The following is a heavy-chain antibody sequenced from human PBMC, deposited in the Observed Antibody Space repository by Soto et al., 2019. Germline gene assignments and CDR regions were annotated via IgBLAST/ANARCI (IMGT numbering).Heavy chain of an antibody. CDR1: GFIFRTYA. V-gene: IGHV3-23*01. CDR3: AKDLRPDGRYDLDY. D-gene: IGHD1-26*01. J-gene: IGHJ4*02. Sequence: EVQLLASGGGLAQPGGSLRLSCAASGFIFRTYAMNWVRQAPGKGLEWVSVMVGDGSSSDYADSVRGRFTISRDNSKNTLYLQMNNLRAEDTAVYYCAKDLRPDGRYDLDYGGQGTLVTVSS. CDR2: MVGDGSSS.